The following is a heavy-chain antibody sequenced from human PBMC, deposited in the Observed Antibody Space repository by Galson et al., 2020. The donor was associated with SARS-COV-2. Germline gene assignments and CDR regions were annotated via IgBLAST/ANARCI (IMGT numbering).Heavy chain of an antibody. Sequence: SETLSLTCTVSGGSISSGGSFWIWFRQVPGEGLEWIGYIFPTGSTYYNPSLTSPATISLDTSQNQFSLRLTSVTAADTAVYYCARGFYGSGLDSWGQGRLVRVSS. CDR1: GGSISSGGSF. CDR2: IFPTGST. V-gene: IGHV4-31*01. CDR3: ARGFYGSGLDS. D-gene: IGHD3-10*01. J-gene: IGHJ4*02.